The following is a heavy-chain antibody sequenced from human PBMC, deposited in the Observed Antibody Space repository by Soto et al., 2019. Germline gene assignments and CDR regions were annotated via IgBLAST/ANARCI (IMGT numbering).Heavy chain of an antibody. V-gene: IGHV4-38-2*02. CDR2: IYHSGTT. D-gene: IGHD6-13*01. CDR1: GDSISRGYH. J-gene: IGHJ5*02. CDR3: ARAPRIAAAGSGWFDP. Sequence: SETLSLTCHVSGDSISRGYHWAWIRQPPGKGLEWVASIYHSGTTYYNPSLTSRVTISVDTSKNQFSLKLSSVTAADTAVYYCARAPRIAAAGSGWFDPWGQGTLVTVSS.